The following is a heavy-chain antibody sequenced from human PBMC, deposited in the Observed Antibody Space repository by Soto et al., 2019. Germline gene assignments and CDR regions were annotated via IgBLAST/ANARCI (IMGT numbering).Heavy chain of an antibody. CDR3: ARERGSGSFRNYYYMDV. CDR2: ISSSSTYI. J-gene: IGHJ6*03. CDR1: GFTFSSYS. Sequence: EVQLVESGGGLVKPGGSLRLSCAASGFTFSSYSMNWVRPAPGKGLEWVSSISSSSTYIYHADSVKGRFTISRDNAKNSLYLQMNSLRAEETAVYYCARERGSGSFRNYYYMDVWGKGTTVTVSS. D-gene: IGHD3-10*01. V-gene: IGHV3-21*01.